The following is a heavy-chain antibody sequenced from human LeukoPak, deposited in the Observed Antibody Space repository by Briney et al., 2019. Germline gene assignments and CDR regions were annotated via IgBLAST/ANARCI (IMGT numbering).Heavy chain of an antibody. D-gene: IGHD1-1*01. CDR3: ARGYFY. V-gene: IGHV4-59*01. J-gene: IGHJ4*02. CDR1: GVSISNYY. CDR2: IYDSVRT. Sequence: SETLSLTCTVSGVSISNYYWSWIQQPPGKGLEWIGYIYDSVRTNYNPSLRSRVTISADTSKNQFYLKLTSVTAADTAVYYCARGYFYWGQGTLVTVSS.